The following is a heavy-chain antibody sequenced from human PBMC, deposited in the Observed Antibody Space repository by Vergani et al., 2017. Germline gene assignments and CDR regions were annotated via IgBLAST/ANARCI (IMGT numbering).Heavy chain of an antibody. Sequence: QLQLQESGPGLVKPSETLSLTCTVSGGSISSSSYYWGWIRQPPGKGLEWIGSIYYSGSTYYNPSLKSRVTISVDTSKNQFSLKLSSVTAADTAVYYCARGRVVVPAASDHYYYYGMDVWGQGTTVTVSS. V-gene: IGHV4-39*07. CDR1: GGSISSSSYY. CDR2: IYYSGST. J-gene: IGHJ6*02. D-gene: IGHD2-2*01. CDR3: ARGRVVVPAASDHYYYYGMDV.